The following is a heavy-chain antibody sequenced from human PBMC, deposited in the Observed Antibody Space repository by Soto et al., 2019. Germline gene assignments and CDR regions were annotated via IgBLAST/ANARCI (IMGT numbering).Heavy chain of an antibody. CDR1: GYTFTSYG. CDR3: ARELADSSSYYYYYYYMDV. Sequence: QVPLVQSGAEVKKPGASVKVSCKASGYTFTSYGISWVRQAPGQGLEWMGWISAYNGNTNYAQKLQGRVTMTTDTSTSTAYMELRSLRSDDTAVYYCARELADSSSYYYYYYYMDVWGKGTTVTVSS. J-gene: IGHJ6*03. CDR2: ISAYNGNT. V-gene: IGHV1-18*01. D-gene: IGHD6-6*01.